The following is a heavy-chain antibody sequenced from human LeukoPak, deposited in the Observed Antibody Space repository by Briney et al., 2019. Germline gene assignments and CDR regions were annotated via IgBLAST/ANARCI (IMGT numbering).Heavy chain of an antibody. J-gene: IGHJ5*02. CDR1: GGSISSSSYY. V-gene: IGHV4-39*01. Sequence: SETLSLTCTVSGGSISSSSYYWGWIRQPPGKGLEWIGSIYYSGSTYYNPSLKSRVTISVDTSKNQFSLKLSSVTAADTAVYYCARSWDSSSWYFWFDPWGQGTLVTVSS. D-gene: IGHD6-13*01. CDR3: ARSWDSSSWYFWFDP. CDR2: IYYSGST.